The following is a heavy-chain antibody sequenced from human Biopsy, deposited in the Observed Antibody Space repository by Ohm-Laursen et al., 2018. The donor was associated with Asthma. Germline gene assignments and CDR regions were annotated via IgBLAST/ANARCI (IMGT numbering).Heavy chain of an antibody. J-gene: IGHJ4*02. CDR2: IYSGGTS. CDR1: EFTVSRDY. D-gene: IGHD6-19*01. Sequence: SLRLSCAASEFTVSRDYMFWVRQAPGKGLEWVSVIYSGGTSHTADSVRGRFTISRDYSKNTLYLQMHSLRAEDTAVYYCARGDSSGWSQYYFDYWGQGTLVTVSS. V-gene: IGHV3-53*01. CDR3: ARGDSSGWSQYYFDY.